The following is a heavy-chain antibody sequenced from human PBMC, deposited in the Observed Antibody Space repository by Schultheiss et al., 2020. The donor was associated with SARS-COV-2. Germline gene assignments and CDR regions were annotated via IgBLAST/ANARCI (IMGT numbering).Heavy chain of an antibody. CDR1: GGSVSSGSYY. D-gene: IGHD3-9*01. V-gene: IGHV4-39*07. CDR2: IYYSGST. J-gene: IGHJ4*02. Sequence: SETLSLTCTVSGGSVSSGSYYWDWIRQPPGKGLEWIGSIYYSGSTYYNPSLKSRVTISVDTSKNQFSLKLSSVTAADTAVYYCARGPTVGEDSSRYFDWLLPTPQNEIYYFDYWGQGTLVTVSS. CDR3: ARGPTVGEDSSRYFDWLLPTPQNEIYYFDY.